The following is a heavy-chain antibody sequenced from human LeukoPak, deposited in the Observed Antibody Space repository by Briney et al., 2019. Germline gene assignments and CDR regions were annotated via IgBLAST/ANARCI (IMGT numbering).Heavy chain of an antibody. CDR2: ISSRGSSI. CDR1: GFTLSSYN. J-gene: IGHJ4*02. Sequence: GGSLRLSCATSGFTLSSYNMNWVRQAPGKGLEWVSYISSRGSSIQYADSVKGRFTISRDNAKNSLYLQMDSLRDDDTAVYYCERQNMFRGVGFWGQGTLVTVSS. CDR3: ERQNMFRGVGF. D-gene: IGHD3-10*01. V-gene: IGHV3-48*02.